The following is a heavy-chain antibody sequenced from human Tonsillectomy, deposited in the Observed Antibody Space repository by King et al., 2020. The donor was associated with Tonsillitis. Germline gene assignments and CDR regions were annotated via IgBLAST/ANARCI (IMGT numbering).Heavy chain of an antibody. J-gene: IGHJ6*02. CDR2: ISSSSSYI. CDR3: ARGVWERGGYWAFPNDYYGIDV. Sequence: VQLVESGGGLVKPGGSLRLSCAASGFTFSSYSMNWVRQAPGKGLEWVSSISSSSSYIYYADSVKGRFTISRDNAKNSLYLQMNSLRAEDTAVYYCARGVWERGGYWAFPNDYYGIDVWVQGATVTVSS. D-gene: IGHD3-16*01. CDR1: GFTFSSYS. V-gene: IGHV3-21*01.